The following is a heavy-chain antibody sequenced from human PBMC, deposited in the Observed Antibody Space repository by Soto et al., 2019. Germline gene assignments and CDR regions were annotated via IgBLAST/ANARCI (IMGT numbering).Heavy chain of an antibody. Sequence: SVKVSCKASGGSFGKSAINWVRQTPGQGLEWLGGFIPVYRTLNYAQKFQGRVTITADESTGTACMTLSSLASDDTAVYYCATGVIWIGYFTVDSWGQGTRVTVSS. CDR2: FIPVYRTL. V-gene: IGHV1-69*13. CDR1: GGSFGKSA. J-gene: IGHJ4*02. CDR3: ATGVIWIGYFTVDS. D-gene: IGHD3-3*01.